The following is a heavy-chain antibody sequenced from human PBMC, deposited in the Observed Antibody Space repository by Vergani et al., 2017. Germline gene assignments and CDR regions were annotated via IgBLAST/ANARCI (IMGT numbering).Heavy chain of an antibody. V-gene: IGHV1-69*18. CDR1: GFTFSSYA. CDR3: ARAHIVVVPANYGMDV. Sequence: VQLLESGGGLVQPGGSLRLSCAASGFTFSSYAISWVRQAPGQGLEWMGRIIPIFGTANYAQKFQGRVTITADESTSTAYMELSSLRSEDTAVYYCARAHIVVVPANYGMDVWGQGTLVTVSS. D-gene: IGHD2-2*01. CDR2: IIPIFGTA. J-gene: IGHJ6*02.